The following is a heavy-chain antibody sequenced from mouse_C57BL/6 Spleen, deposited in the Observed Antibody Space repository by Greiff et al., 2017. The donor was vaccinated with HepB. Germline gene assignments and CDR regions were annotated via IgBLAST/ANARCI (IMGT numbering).Heavy chain of an antibody. J-gene: IGHJ2*01. Sequence: VQLQQSGPVLVKPGASVKMSCKASGYTFTDYYMNWVKQSHGKSLEWIGVINPYNGGTSYNQKFKGKATLTVDKSSSTAYMELNSLTSEDSAVYYCARNYYSNAFDYWGQGTTLTVSS. CDR3: ARNYYSNAFDY. D-gene: IGHD2-5*01. V-gene: IGHV1-19*01. CDR2: INPYNGGT. CDR1: GYTFTDYY.